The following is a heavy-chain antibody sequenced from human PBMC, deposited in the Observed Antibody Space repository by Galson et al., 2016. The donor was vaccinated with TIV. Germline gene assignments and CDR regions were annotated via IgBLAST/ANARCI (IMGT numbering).Heavy chain of an antibody. D-gene: IGHD2-2*01. V-gene: IGHV3-33*01. CDR1: GFTFSSYG. CDR3: ARVRFCGKTSCHHYFDT. J-gene: IGHJ5*02. Sequence: SLRLSCAASGFTFSSYGMHWVRQAPGKGLEWVAVIWYDGSNENYAESVKGRFTISRDNSKSTLYLQMNSLRVEDTAVYFCARVRFCGKTSCHHYFDTWGQGTLVTVSS. CDR2: IWYDGSNE.